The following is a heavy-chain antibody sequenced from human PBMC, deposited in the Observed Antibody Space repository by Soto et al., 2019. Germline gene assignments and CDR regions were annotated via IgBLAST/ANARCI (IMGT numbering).Heavy chain of an antibody. CDR2: ISGSGGST. Sequence: EVQLLESGGGLVQPGGSLRLSCAASGFTFSSYAMSWVRQAPGKGLEWVSAISGSGGSTYYADSVKGRFTISRDNSKNTLYLQMNRLRAEETAVYYCAAPTTKYYDSLTGYPPGDSYYYYGMDVWGQGTTVTASS. D-gene: IGHD3-9*01. J-gene: IGHJ6*02. CDR1: GFTFSSYA. CDR3: AAPTTKYYDSLTGYPPGDSYYYYGMDV. V-gene: IGHV3-23*01.